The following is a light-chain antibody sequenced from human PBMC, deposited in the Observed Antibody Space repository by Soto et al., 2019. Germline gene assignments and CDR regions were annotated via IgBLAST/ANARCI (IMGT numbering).Light chain of an antibody. J-gene: IGKJ2*01. CDR3: QQYCSSPQT. Sequence: EIVLTQSPGTLSLSPGERATLSCRASQSVSSSYLAWYQQKPGQAPRLLIYGASSMATGIPDRFSGSGSGTDFTLTISRLEPEDFAVYYCQQYCSSPQTFGQGTKLEIK. CDR1: QSVSSSY. V-gene: IGKV3-20*01. CDR2: GAS.